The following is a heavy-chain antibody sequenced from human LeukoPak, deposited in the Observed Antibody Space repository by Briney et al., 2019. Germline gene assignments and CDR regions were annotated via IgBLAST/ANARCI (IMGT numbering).Heavy chain of an antibody. Sequence: SETLSLTCAVSGGSLINYYWSWIRQSPGKGLEWIGDIDHSGGTSYNPALRSRVTMSIDPSRNQFYLKINSVTASDTAVYYCAMVLWQSARPGPWDQGSLVTVSS. CDR1: GGSLINYY. CDR2: IDHSGGT. J-gene: IGHJ5*02. CDR3: AMVLWQSARPGP. D-gene: IGHD2/OR15-2a*01. V-gene: IGHV4-34*01.